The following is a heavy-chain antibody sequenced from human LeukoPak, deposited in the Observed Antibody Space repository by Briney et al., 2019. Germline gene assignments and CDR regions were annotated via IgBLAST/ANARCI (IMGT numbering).Heavy chain of an antibody. CDR1: GYTFTSYD. Sequence: ASVKVSCKASGYTFTSYDINWVRQATGQGLEWMGWMNPNSGNTGYAQKFQGRVTMTRNTSIITAYMELSSLRSEDTAVYYCARLTRLYYYYYMDVWGKGTTVTISS. D-gene: IGHD5-12*01. J-gene: IGHJ6*03. V-gene: IGHV1-8*01. CDR2: MNPNSGNT. CDR3: ARLTRLYYYYYMDV.